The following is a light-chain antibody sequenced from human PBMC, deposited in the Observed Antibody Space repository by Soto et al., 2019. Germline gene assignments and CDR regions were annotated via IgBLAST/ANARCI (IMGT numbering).Light chain of an antibody. CDR2: GAS. V-gene: IGKV3-20*01. Sequence: EIVMTQSPATLSVSPGERATLSCRASQSVTNSFLAWYQQKPGQAPRLLIYGASRRATGVPDRITGSGSGTDFTLSISRLEPEDFAVYYCQQYGGSTRTFGQGTKVDIK. CDR3: QQYGGSTRT. CDR1: QSVTNSF. J-gene: IGKJ1*01.